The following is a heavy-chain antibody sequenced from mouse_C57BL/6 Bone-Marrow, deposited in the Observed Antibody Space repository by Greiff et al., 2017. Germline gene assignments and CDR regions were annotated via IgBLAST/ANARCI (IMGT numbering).Heavy chain of an antibody. CDR3: ASMIRALSFDY. V-gene: IGHV1-64*01. D-gene: IGHD2-4*01. CDR1: GYTFTSYW. Sequence: QVQLKQPGAELVKPGASVKLSCKASGYTFTSYWMHWVKQRPGQGLEWIGMIHPNSGSTNYNEKFKSKATLTVDKSSSTAYMQLSSLTSEDSAVYYCASMIRALSFDYWGQGTTLTVSS. CDR2: IHPNSGST. J-gene: IGHJ2*01.